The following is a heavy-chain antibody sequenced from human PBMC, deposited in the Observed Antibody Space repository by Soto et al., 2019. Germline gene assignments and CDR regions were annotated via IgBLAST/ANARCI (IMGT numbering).Heavy chain of an antibody. CDR2: IIPIFGTA. CDR1: GGTFSSYA. CDR3: ARDGCSGGSCYGWFDP. Sequence: QVQLVQSGAGVKKPGSSVKVSCKASGGTFSSYAISWVRQAPGQGLEWMGGIIPIFGTANYAQKFQGRVTITADESTSTAYMELSSLRSEDTAVYYCARDGCSGGSCYGWFDPWGQGTLVTVSS. J-gene: IGHJ5*02. D-gene: IGHD2-15*01. V-gene: IGHV1-69*01.